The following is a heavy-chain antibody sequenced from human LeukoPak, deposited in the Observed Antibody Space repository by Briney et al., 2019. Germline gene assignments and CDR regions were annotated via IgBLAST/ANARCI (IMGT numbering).Heavy chain of an antibody. J-gene: IGHJ4*02. V-gene: IGHV3-23*01. CDR1: GFTFSSYA. CDR3: AKDARYSSSWYRAFDY. D-gene: IGHD6-13*01. Sequence: PGGSLRLSCAASGFTFSSYAMSWVRQAPGKGLEWVSAISGSGGNTYYADSVKGRFNISRDNSKTTLYMQMNSLRAEDTAVYYCAKDARYSSSWYRAFDYWGQGTLVTVSS. CDR2: ISGSGGNT.